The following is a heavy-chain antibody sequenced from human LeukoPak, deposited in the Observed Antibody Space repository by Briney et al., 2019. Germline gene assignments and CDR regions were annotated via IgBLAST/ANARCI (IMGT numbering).Heavy chain of an antibody. CDR2: IYSGGST. D-gene: IGHD6-19*01. CDR3: ARDPGVRWLVGFDY. V-gene: IGHV3-66*01. J-gene: IGHJ4*02. Sequence: GGSLRLSCSASGFTFSSYAMHWVRQAPGKGLEWVSVIYSGGSTYYADSVKGRFTISRDNSKNTLYLQMDSLRAEDTAVYYCARDPGVRWLVGFDYWGQGTLVTVSS. CDR1: GFTFSSYA.